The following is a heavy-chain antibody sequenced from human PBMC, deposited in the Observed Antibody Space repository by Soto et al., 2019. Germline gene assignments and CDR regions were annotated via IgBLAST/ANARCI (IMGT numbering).Heavy chain of an antibody. D-gene: IGHD1-1*01. Sequence: GGSLRLSCAASGFTFSSYSMNWVRQAPGKGLEWVSSISSSSSYIYYADSVKGRFTISRDNAKNSLYLQMNSLRAEDTAVYYCARDNEPRDRALDIWGQGTMVTVSS. CDR1: GFTFSSYS. CDR2: ISSSSSYI. V-gene: IGHV3-21*01. J-gene: IGHJ3*02. CDR3: ARDNEPRDRALDI.